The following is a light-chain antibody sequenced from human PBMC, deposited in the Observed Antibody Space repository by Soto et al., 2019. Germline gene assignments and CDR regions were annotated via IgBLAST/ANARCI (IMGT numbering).Light chain of an antibody. CDR1: QSVSSY. Sequence: EIVFTQSPPTLSLSPGERATLSCRASQSVSSYLAWYQQKPGQAPRLLIYDASNRATGIPARFSGSGSGTDFTLTISSLEPEDFAVYYCQQRSNWPLITFGQGTRLE. CDR3: QQRSNWPLIT. CDR2: DAS. V-gene: IGKV3-11*01. J-gene: IGKJ5*01.